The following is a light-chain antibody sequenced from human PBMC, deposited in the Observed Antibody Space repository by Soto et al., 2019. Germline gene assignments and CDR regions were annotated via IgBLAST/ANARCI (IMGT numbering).Light chain of an antibody. J-gene: IGLJ1*01. V-gene: IGLV2-14*01. CDR1: SSDVGGYNY. CDR2: DVS. Sequence: QSALTQPASVSGSPGQSITISCTGTSSDVGGYNYVSWYQQHPGKAPKLMIYDVSNRPSGVSNHFSGSKSGNTASLTISGLQAEDEADYYCSSYTSSSTLPYVFGTGTKLTVL. CDR3: SSYTSSSTLPYV.